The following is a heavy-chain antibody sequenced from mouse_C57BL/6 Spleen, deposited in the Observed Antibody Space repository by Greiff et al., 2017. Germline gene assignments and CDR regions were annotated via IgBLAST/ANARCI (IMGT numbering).Heavy chain of an antibody. Sequence: VQLQQSGPELVKPGASVKLSCKASGYTFTSYDINWVKQRPGQGLEWIGWIYPRDGSTKYNEKFKGKATLTVDTSSRTAYMELHSLTSEDSAVYFCARFYYGSSSPWFAYWGQGTLVTVSA. V-gene: IGHV1-85*01. CDR2: IYPRDGST. CDR1: GYTFTSYD. CDR3: ARFYYGSSSPWFAY. J-gene: IGHJ3*01. D-gene: IGHD1-1*01.